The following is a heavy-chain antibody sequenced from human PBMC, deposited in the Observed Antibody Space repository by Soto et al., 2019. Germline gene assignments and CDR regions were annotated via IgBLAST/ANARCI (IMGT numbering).Heavy chain of an antibody. V-gene: IGHV3-74*01. J-gene: IGHJ4*02. Sequence: EVQLVESGGDLVQRGGSLRLSCAASGFPLSSYWMHWVRHTPGKGLDWVAGISGDGVTTYYADSVTGRFTVDRDNAKNDLALQISGLRAEDTAVYYCAREYYGLLTGYYTNYWGQGNLVSVSS. CDR3: AREYYGLLTGYYTNY. D-gene: IGHD3-9*01. CDR1: GFPLSSYW. CDR2: ISGDGVTT.